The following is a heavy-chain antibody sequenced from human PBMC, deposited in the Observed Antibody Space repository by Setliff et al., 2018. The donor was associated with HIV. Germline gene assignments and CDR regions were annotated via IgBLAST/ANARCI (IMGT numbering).Heavy chain of an antibody. V-gene: IGHV4-39*01. CDR1: GASLSRSTYY. J-gene: IGHJ2*01. Sequence: SETLSLTCTVSGASLSRSTYYWGWIRQPPGKGLEWIGTMYSSGTTYYNPSLKSRVTISVDTAKNQFSLRLTSVTAADTARYYCARVVRITGTSVGLWGRGTLVTVSS. D-gene: IGHD1-20*01. CDR2: MYSSGTT. CDR3: ARVVRITGTSVGL.